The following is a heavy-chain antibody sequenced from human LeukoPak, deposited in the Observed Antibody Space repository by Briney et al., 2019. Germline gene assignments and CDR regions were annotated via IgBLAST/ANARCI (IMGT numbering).Heavy chain of an antibody. CDR2: ISGSGSSS. D-gene: IGHD6-19*01. CDR1: GFTFSGYA. Sequence: GGSLRLSCAASGFTFSGYAMNWVRQTPGKGLEWVSAISGSGSSSHYADSVKGRFTISRDHSKNTLYLQMNSLRAEDTAIYYCARGRPSNSGSYSYYFDYWGRGTLVTVSS. V-gene: IGHV3-23*01. J-gene: IGHJ4*02. CDR3: ARGRPSNSGSYSYYFDY.